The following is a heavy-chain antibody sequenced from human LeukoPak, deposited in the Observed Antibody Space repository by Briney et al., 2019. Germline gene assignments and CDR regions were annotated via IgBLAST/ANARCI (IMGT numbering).Heavy chain of an antibody. D-gene: IGHD1-26*01. CDR3: ASTPLVGVDAFDI. CDR1: GGSISSYY. V-gene: IGHV4-59*08. J-gene: IGHJ3*02. Sequence: SETLSLTCTVSGGSISSYYWSWIRQPPGKGLEWIGHIYYSGSTNYNPSLKSRVTISVDTSKNQFSLKLSSVTAADTAVYYCASTPLVGVDAFDIWGQGTMVTVSS. CDR2: IYYSGST.